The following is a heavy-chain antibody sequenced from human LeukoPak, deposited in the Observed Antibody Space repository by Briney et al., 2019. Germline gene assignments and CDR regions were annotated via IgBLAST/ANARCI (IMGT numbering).Heavy chain of an antibody. Sequence: HTGGSLRLSCAASGFTFSSYSMNWVRQAPGKGLEWVSYISSRSSTIYYADSVKGRFTISRDNAKNSPYLQMNSQRAEDTAVYYCASAGGGMGGGAFGIWGQGTMVTVSS. CDR3: ASAGGGMGGGAFGI. CDR1: GFTFSSYS. D-gene: IGHD3-16*01. V-gene: IGHV3-48*01. CDR2: ISSRSSTI. J-gene: IGHJ3*02.